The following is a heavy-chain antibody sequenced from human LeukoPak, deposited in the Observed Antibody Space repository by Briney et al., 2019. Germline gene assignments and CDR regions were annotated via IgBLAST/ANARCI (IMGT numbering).Heavy chain of an antibody. V-gene: IGHV1-46*01. Sequence: ASVKVSCKASGYTFTGYYIYWVRQAPGQGLEWMGIINPSGGSTSYAQKFQGRVTMTRDTSTSTVYMELSSLRSEDTAVYYCARHYGSGSYYYYGMDVWGQGTTVTVSS. CDR1: GYTFTGYY. CDR2: INPSGGST. D-gene: IGHD3-10*01. J-gene: IGHJ6*02. CDR3: ARHYGSGSYYYYGMDV.